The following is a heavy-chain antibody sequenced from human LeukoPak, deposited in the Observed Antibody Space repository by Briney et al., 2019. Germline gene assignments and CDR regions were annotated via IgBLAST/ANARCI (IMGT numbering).Heavy chain of an antibody. D-gene: IGHD6-19*01. CDR2: IYHSGRT. CDR3: ARDFLVAGRAFDI. J-gene: IGHJ3*02. V-gene: IGHV4-4*02. CDR1: GGFISSSNW. Sequence: SETLSLTCAVSGGFISSSNWWSWVRQPPGKGLEWIGEIYHSGRTNYNPSLKSRVTISVDKSKNQFSLKLSSVTAADTAVYYCARDFLVAGRAFDIWGQGTMVTVSS.